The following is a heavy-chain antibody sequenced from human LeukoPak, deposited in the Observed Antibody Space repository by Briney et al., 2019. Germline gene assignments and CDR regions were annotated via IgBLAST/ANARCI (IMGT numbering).Heavy chain of an antibody. D-gene: IGHD6-13*01. Sequence: ASVKVSCKASGYTFTGYYMHWVRQAPGQGLEWMGWINPNSGGTNYAQKFQGRVTMTWDTSISTAYMELSRLRSDDTAVYYCAREYIAAAGTSVHWFDPWGQGTLVTVSS. CDR1: GYTFTGYY. CDR3: AREYIAAAGTSVHWFDP. V-gene: IGHV1-2*02. CDR2: INPNSGGT. J-gene: IGHJ5*02.